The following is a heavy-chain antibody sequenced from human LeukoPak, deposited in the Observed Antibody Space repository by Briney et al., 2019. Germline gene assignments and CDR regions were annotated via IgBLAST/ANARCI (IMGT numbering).Heavy chain of an antibody. Sequence: HPRGSLRLSCAASGFTFSSYEMNWVRQAPGKGLEWVSYISSSGSTIYYADSVKGRFTISRDNAKNSLYLQMNSLRAEDTAVYYCARGTGYGDYGWFDPWGQGTLVTVSS. D-gene: IGHD4-17*01. CDR3: ARGTGYGDYGWFDP. V-gene: IGHV3-48*03. CDR1: GFTFSSYE. CDR2: ISSSGSTI. J-gene: IGHJ5*02.